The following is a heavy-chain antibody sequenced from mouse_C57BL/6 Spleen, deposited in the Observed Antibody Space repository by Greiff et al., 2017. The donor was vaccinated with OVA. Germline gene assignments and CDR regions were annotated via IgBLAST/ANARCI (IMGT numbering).Heavy chain of an antibody. CDR1: GFSLTSYG. V-gene: IGHV2-2*01. J-gene: IGHJ4*01. CDR3: ARSKDYYGSSIYAMDY. Sequence: VKLQESGPGLVQPSQSLSITCTVSGFSLTSYGVHWVRQTPGKGLEWLGVIWSGGSTDYNAAFISRLSISKDNTKSQVFCKMNSLQADDTAIYYCARSKDYYGSSIYAMDYWGQGTSVTVSS. D-gene: IGHD1-1*01. CDR2: IWSGGST.